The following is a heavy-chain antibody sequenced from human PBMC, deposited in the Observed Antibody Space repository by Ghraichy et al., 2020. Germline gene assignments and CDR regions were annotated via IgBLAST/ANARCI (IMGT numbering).Heavy chain of an antibody. J-gene: IGHJ4*02. Sequence: SQTLSLTCAVYGGSFSGYYWGWIRQPPGKGLEWIGEINHSGSTNYNPSLKSRVTISVDTSKNQFSLKLSSVTAADTAVYYCASRISSSWVHFDYWGQGTLVTVSS. CDR2: INHSGST. V-gene: IGHV4-34*01. CDR1: GGSFSGYY. CDR3: ASRISSSWVHFDY. D-gene: IGHD6-13*01.